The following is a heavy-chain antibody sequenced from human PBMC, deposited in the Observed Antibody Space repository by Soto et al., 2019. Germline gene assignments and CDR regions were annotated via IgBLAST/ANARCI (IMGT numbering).Heavy chain of an antibody. V-gene: IGHV1-69*06. CDR2: FTPALGTA. D-gene: IGHD5-12*01. Sequence: QAQLVQSGAEMKQPGSSVKVSCKASGGTYSSYPLTWVCQAPGHGLESLGSFTPALGTANYPKKFQDRLTITADTSARTTYLELRSLRSEDTVLYYCAREGGDGYGWEVYWFLDLWGRGTLVTVSS. J-gene: IGHJ2*01. CDR3: AREGGDGYGWEVYWFLDL. CDR1: GGTYSSYP.